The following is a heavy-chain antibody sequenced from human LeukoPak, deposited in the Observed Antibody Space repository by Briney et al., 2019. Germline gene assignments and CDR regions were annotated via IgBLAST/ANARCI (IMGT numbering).Heavy chain of an antibody. CDR1: GYTFTSYY. Sequence: ASVKVSCKASGYTFTSYYMHWVRQAPGQGLEWMGIINPSGGSTSYAQKFQGRVTMTRDTSTSTVYMELSSLRSEDTAVYYCARGDYYDSSGYYFFEKYFQHWGQGTLVTVSS. D-gene: IGHD3-22*01. V-gene: IGHV1-46*01. J-gene: IGHJ1*01. CDR2: INPSGGST. CDR3: ARGDYYDSSGYYFFEKYFQH.